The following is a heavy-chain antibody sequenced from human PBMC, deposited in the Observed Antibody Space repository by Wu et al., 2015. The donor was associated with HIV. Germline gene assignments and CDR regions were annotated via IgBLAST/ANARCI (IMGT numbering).Heavy chain of an antibody. V-gene: IGHV1-24*01. CDR3: ATGRGGYDSFGEVGYFYIMDV. J-gene: IGHJ6*02. CDR1: GYTLSKLS. Sequence: QGQMVQSGAEVKKPGASVKVSCKVFGYTLSKLSMQWVRQVPGKGPEWMGGFRPEDGEVIFAQKFQGRVTMTEDTSTDTAYMELSRLRSEDTAVYYCATGRGGYDSFGEVGYFYIMDVWGQGTTVTVSS. D-gene: IGHD5-12*01. CDR2: FRPEDGEV.